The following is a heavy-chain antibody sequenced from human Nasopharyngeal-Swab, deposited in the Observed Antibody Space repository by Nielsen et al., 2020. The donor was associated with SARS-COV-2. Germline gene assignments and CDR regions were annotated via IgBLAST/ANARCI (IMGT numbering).Heavy chain of an antibody. V-gene: IGHV4-59*11. CDR1: GVSITSQY. Sequence: GSLRLSCTVSGVSITSQYWSWIRQPPGKGLEWIGYISHNSGTSYNPSLQSRVTMFMDTSRNQFSLKLRSVTAADTAVYYCAKEGATGWLDPWGQGTLVTVSS. CDR2: ISHNSGT. J-gene: IGHJ5*02. CDR3: AKEGATGWLDP.